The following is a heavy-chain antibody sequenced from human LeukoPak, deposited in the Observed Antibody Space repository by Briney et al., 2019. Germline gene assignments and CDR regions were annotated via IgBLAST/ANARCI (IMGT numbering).Heavy chain of an antibody. V-gene: IGHV1-58*02. CDR2: IVLGAGNT. CDR1: GFTFPNSA. J-gene: IGHJ5*02. CDR3: AAQRGASLHDFWSTRLFDP. D-gene: IGHD3-3*01. Sequence: EASVKVSCKASGFTFPNSAMQWVRLARGQRLEWIGWIVLGAGNTVYSHKFHDRVTITRDVSTNTAYMELDSLGSEDTAVYYCAAQRGASLHDFWSTRLFDPWGQGTLVTVSS.